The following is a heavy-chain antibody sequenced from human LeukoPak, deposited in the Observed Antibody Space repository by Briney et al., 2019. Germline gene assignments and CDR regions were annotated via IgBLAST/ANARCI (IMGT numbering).Heavy chain of an antibody. CDR1: GFTFSSYS. J-gene: IGHJ4*02. D-gene: IGHD2-2*01. V-gene: IGHV3-21*01. Sequence: GGSLRLSCAASGFTFSSYSMNWVRQAPGKGLEWVSSISSSSSYIHYADSVKGRFTISRDNAKNSLYLQMNSLRAEDTAVYYCARDSPHIVVVPAADWGQGTLVTVSS. CDR2: ISSSSSYI. CDR3: ARDSPHIVVVPAAD.